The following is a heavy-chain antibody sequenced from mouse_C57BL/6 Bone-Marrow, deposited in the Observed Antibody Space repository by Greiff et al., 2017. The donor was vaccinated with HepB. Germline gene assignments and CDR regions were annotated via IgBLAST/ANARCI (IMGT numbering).Heavy chain of an antibody. Sequence: VQLQESGAELVRPGTSVKMSCKASGYTFTNYWIGWAKQRPGHGLEWIGDIYPGGGYTNYNEKFKGKATLTADKSSSTAYMQFSSLTSEDSAIYYCARSLSTLRHWDDWYFDVWGTGTTVTVPS. CDR2: IYPGGGYT. CDR3: ARSLSTLRHWDDWYFDV. V-gene: IGHV1-63*01. CDR1: GYTFTNYW. D-gene: IGHD4-1*01. J-gene: IGHJ1*03.